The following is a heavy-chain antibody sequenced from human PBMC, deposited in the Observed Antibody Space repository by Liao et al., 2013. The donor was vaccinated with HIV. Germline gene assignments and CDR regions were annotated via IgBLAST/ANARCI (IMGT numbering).Heavy chain of an antibody. V-gene: IGHV4-4*07. CDR1: GGSISSYY. D-gene: IGHD1-26*01. J-gene: IGHJ6*03. Sequence: QVQLQESGPGLVKPSETLSLTCTVSGGSISSYYWSWIRQPAGKGLEWIGRFSTTGSINYNPSLKSRVTISADTSKNQFSLRLSSVTAADTAVYYCARVYSGTFEYYYHYYMDVWGEREPTVTVS. CDR2: FSTTGSI. CDR3: ARVYSGTFEYYYHYYMDV.